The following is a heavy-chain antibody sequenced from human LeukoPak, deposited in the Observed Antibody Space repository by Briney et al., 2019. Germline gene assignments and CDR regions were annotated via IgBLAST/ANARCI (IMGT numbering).Heavy chain of an antibody. Sequence: ASVKVSCKASGYTFTSYGISWVRQAPGQGLEWMGWISAYNGNTNYAQKLQGRVTMTTDTSTSTAYMELRSLRSDDTAVYYCARGYDYVWGSYPVDYWGQGTLVTVPS. D-gene: IGHD3-16*02. J-gene: IGHJ4*02. CDR3: ARGYDYVWGSYPVDY. CDR2: ISAYNGNT. V-gene: IGHV1-18*01. CDR1: GYTFTSYG.